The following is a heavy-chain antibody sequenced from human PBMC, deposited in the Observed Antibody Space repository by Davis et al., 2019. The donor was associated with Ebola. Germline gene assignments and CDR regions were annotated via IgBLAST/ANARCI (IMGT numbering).Heavy chain of an antibody. CDR1: GDSVSSNSAA. Sequence: SQTLSLTCAISGDSVSSNSAAWNWIRQSPSRGLEWLGRTYYRSKWYNDYAVSVKSRITINPDTSKNQFSLQLNSVTPEDTAVYYCAREGQLERRTYYYYGMDVWGQGTTVTVSS. CDR3: AREGQLERRTYYYYGMDV. CDR2: TYYRSKWYN. D-gene: IGHD1-1*01. V-gene: IGHV6-1*01. J-gene: IGHJ6*02.